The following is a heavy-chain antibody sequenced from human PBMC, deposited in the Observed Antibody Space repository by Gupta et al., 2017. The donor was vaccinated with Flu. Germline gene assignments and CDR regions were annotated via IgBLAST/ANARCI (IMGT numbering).Heavy chain of an antibody. CDR3: TGSTASFADYYYYYGMDV. D-gene: IGHD3-16*01. V-gene: IGHV3-73*02. CDR2: IRSKANSYAT. CDR1: GFTFSGPA. Sequence: EVQLVESGGGLVQPGGSLKLSCAASGFTFSGPAMHCVRQGSGKGLEWVGRIRSKANSYATAYAASVKGRFTISRDDSKNTAYLQMNSLKTEDTAVYYCTGSTASFADYYYYYGMDVWGQGTTVTVSS. J-gene: IGHJ6*02.